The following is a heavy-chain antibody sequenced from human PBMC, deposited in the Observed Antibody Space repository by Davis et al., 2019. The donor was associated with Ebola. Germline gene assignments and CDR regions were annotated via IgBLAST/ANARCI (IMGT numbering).Heavy chain of an antibody. J-gene: IGHJ4*02. CDR3: ARDGPGGIVC. D-gene: IGHD1-26*01. Sequence: PSETLSLTCTVSGGSISSYYWSWIRQPPGKGLEWIGYIYYSGSTNYNPSLKSRVTISVDTSKNQFSLKLSSVTAADTAVYYCARDGPGGIVCWGQGTLVTVSS. CDR1: GGSISSYY. CDR2: IYYSGST. V-gene: IGHV4-59*12.